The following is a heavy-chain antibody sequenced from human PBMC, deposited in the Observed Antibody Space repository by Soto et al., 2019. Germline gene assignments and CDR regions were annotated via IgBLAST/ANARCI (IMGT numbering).Heavy chain of an antibody. J-gene: IGHJ3*02. CDR2: IKSKTDGGTT. V-gene: IGHV3-15*07. D-gene: IGHD4-17*01. CDR1: GFTFSNAW. Sequence: LRLSCAASGFTFSNAWMNWVRQAPGKGLEWVGRIKSKTDGGTTDYAAPVKGRFTISRDDSKNTPYLQMNSLKTEDTAVYYCTTPYGSRAFDIWGQGTMVTVSS. CDR3: TTPYGSRAFDI.